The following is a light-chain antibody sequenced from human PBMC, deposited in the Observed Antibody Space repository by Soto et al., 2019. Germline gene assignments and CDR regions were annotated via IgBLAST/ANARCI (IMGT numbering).Light chain of an antibody. V-gene: IGKV1-12*02. J-gene: IGKJ3*01. Sequence: DIQMTQSPSSVSASIGDRVTITCRASQIIGSWLAWYPQKPGKAPTLLIYAASSLQSGVPSRFSGSGSWTDFTLTITSLQAEDSATYYCEQANSFPFTFGPGTKVDIK. CDR3: EQANSFPFT. CDR2: AAS. CDR1: QIIGSW.